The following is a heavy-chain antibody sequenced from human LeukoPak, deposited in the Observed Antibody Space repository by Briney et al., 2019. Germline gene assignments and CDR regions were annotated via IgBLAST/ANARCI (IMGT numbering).Heavy chain of an antibody. CDR1: VGSISSSY. Sequence: SETLSLTCTVPVGSISSSYWSCIRQPLGKGVWWVSHIYYSGSTNYNPSLKSRVTISVDTSKNQFSLKLSSVTAADTAVYYCARGRASYDYYGSERATYNWFDPWGQGTLVTVSS. CDR2: IYYSGST. CDR3: ARGRASYDYYGSERATYNWFDP. D-gene: IGHD3-10*01. J-gene: IGHJ5*02. V-gene: IGHV4-59*01.